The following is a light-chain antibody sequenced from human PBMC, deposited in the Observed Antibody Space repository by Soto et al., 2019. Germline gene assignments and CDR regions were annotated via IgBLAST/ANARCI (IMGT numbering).Light chain of an antibody. CDR1: SSDVGGYNY. CDR3: SSYTSSSVV. CDR2: DVS. V-gene: IGLV2-14*01. Sequence: QSALTQPASVSGSPGQSITISCTGTSSDVGGYNYVSWYQQYPGKAPKLMIYDVSNRPSGVSNRFSGSKSGNTASLTISGLQAEDKADYYCSSYTSSSVVFGGGTKLTVL. J-gene: IGLJ2*01.